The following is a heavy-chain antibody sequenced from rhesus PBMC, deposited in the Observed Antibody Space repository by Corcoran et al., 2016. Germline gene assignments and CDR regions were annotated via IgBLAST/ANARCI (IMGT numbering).Heavy chain of an antibody. Sequence: QVQLQESGTGVVKPSETLSLTCAVSGCSISGYYLWSWFRQPPGKGLEWIGTIGGRSGSTNYNPSLKNRVTISKDTSKNQFALKLSSGTAADTAVYYCARTYGSSYYWYFDIWGPGTPITISS. J-gene: IGHJ2*01. CDR2: IGGRSGST. CDR1: GCSISGYYL. CDR3: ARTYGSSYYWYFDI. V-gene: IGHV4-127*01. D-gene: IGHD4-29*01.